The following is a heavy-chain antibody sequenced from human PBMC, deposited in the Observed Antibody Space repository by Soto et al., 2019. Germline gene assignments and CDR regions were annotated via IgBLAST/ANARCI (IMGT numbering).Heavy chain of an antibody. D-gene: IGHD2-15*01. CDR1: GFPFISYW. V-gene: IGHV3-7*01. CDR3: ARGCSGCRTGLDY. CDR2: IKQDGSEK. Sequence: PGGSLRLSCAASGFPFISYWMSWVRQAPGKGLEWVANIKQDGSEKYYVDSVKGRFTISRDNAKNSLYLQMNSLRAEDTAVYYCARGCSGCRTGLDYWGQGTLVTVSS. J-gene: IGHJ4*02.